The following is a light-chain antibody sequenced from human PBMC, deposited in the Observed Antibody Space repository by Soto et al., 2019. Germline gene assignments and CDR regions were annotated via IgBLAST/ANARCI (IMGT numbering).Light chain of an antibody. CDR1: ISNIGSNP. V-gene: IGLV1-47*01. CDR2: GNN. CDR3: AAWDDRLSAYV. Sequence: QAVVTQPPSASGTSGQRVTISCSGGISNIGSNPVYWHQHLPGTAPKLLVYGNNQRPSGVPDRFSDSKSGTSAFLAISGLRSEDEADYYCAAWDDRLSAYVFGTGTKVTVL. J-gene: IGLJ1*01.